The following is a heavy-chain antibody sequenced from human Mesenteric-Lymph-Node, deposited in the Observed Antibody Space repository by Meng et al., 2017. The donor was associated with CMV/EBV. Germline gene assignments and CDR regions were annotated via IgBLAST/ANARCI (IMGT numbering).Heavy chain of an antibody. Sequence: ASVKVSCKTSGYSFSNSFFHWVRQAPGQGLEWMARIDPSGDSPTYAQNFQGRVTMTRDTSTTTVYLDLTSLTSGDTAMYYCATNRWLLQALDYWGQGTLVTVSS. CDR1: GYSFSNSF. D-gene: IGHD3-22*01. CDR2: IDPSGDSP. J-gene: IGHJ4*02. CDR3: ATNRWLLQALDY. V-gene: IGHV1-46*01.